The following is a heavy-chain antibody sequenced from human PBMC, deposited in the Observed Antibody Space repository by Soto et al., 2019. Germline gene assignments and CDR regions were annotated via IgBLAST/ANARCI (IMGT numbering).Heavy chain of an antibody. CDR2: IYYSGST. V-gene: IGHV4-39*01. CDR3: AEGGSGSYSNAFDI. D-gene: IGHD3-10*01. CDR1: GGSISSSSYY. Sequence: SSETLSLTCTVSGGSISSSSYYWGWIRQPPGKGLEWIGSIYYSGSTYYNPSLKSRVTISVDTSKNQFSLKLSSVTAADTAVYYCAEGGSGSYSNAFDIWGQGTMVTVSS. J-gene: IGHJ3*02.